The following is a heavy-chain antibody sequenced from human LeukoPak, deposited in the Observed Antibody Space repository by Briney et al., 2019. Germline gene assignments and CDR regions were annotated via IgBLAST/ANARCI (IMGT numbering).Heavy chain of an antibody. J-gene: IGHJ5*02. CDR2: IIPILGIA. CDR1: GGTFSSYA. Sequence: SVKVSCKASGGTFSSYAISWVRQAPGQGLEWMGRIIPILGIANYAQKFQGRVTITADKSTSTAYMELSSLRSEDTAVYYCARDKGTYYDFWSGYYNWFDPWGQGTLVTVSS. CDR3: ARDKGTYYDFWSGYYNWFDP. D-gene: IGHD3-3*01. V-gene: IGHV1-69*04.